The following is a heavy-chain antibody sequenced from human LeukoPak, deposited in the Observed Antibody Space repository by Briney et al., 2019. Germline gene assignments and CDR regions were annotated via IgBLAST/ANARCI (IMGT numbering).Heavy chain of an antibody. D-gene: IGHD5-12*01. CDR2: ISSSSSYI. CDR3: ASCSGYDLSGFWFDP. J-gene: IGHJ5*02. V-gene: IGHV3-21*01. CDR1: GFTFSSYS. Sequence: GGSLRLSCAASGFTFSSYSMNWVRRAPGKGLEWVSSISSSSSYIYYADSVKGRFTISRDNAKNSLYLQMNSLRAEDTAVYYCASCSGYDLSGFWFDPWGQGTLVTVSS.